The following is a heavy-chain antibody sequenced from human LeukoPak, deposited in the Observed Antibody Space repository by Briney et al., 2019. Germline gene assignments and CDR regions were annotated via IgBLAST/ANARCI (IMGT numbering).Heavy chain of an antibody. J-gene: IGHJ4*02. D-gene: IGHD5-24*01. V-gene: IGHV4-39*07. CDR3: ARGRDGYPFDY. Sequence: SETLSLTCTVSGGSISSSSYYWSWIRQPPGKGLEWIGSIYYSGSTYYNPSLKSRVTISVDTSKNQFSLKLSSVTAADTAVYYCARGRDGYPFDYWGQGTLVTVSS. CDR2: IYYSGST. CDR1: GGSISSSSYY.